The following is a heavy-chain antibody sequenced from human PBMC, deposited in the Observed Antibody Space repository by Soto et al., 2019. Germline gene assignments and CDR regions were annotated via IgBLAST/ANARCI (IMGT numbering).Heavy chain of an antibody. CDR3: ARGNXYYYVSSGYYEFDY. CDR1: GFTFSSYA. D-gene: IGHD3-22*01. Sequence: GGSLRLSCAASGFTFSSYAMHWVRQAPGKGLEWVAVISFDGSSEYYADSVKGRFTISRDISKNTLYLQMNSLRAEDTAVYYCARGNXYYYVSSGYYEFDYWGQGTLVTVSS. CDR2: ISFDGSSE. J-gene: IGHJ4*02. V-gene: IGHV3-30-3*01.